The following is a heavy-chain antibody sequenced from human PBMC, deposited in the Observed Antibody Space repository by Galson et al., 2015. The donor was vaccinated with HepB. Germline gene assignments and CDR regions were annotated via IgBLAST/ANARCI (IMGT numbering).Heavy chain of an antibody. Sequence: SLRLSCAASGFTFSHAWMSWVRQAPGKGLEWVGRIKSKTDGGTTDYAAPVKGRFTISRDDSKNTLYLQMNSLKTEDTAVYYCTTALLWFGELFLWGQGTLVTVSS. V-gene: IGHV3-15*01. J-gene: IGHJ4*02. CDR1: GFTFSHAW. CDR3: TTALLWFGELFL. CDR2: IKSKTDGGTT. D-gene: IGHD3-10*01.